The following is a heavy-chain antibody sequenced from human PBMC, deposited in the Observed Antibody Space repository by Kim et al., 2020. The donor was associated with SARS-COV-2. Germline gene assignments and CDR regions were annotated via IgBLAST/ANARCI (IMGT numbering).Heavy chain of an antibody. Sequence: ASVKVSCKASGYTFTGYYMHWVRQAPGQGLEWMGRINPNSGGTNYAQKFQGRVTMTRDTSISTAYVELSRLRSDDTAVYYCARSDSSGYYPTLRGQGTLVTVSS. V-gene: IGHV1-2*06. CDR2: INPNSGGT. J-gene: IGHJ4*02. D-gene: IGHD3-22*01. CDR1: GYTFTGYY. CDR3: ARSDSSGYYPTL.